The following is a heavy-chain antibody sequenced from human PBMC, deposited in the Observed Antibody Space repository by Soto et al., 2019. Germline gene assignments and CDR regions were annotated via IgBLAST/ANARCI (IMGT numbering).Heavy chain of an antibody. CDR3: ARGLRPVVVRGVTPPYYYYYYMDV. CDR2: MNPNSGNT. J-gene: IGHJ6*03. Sequence: ASVKVSCKASGYTFTSYDINWVRQATGQGLEWMGWMNPNSGNTGYAQKFQGRVTMTRNTSISTAYMELSSLRSEDTAVYYCARGLRPVVVRGVTPPYYYYYYMDVWGKGTTVTVSS. CDR1: GYTFTSYD. V-gene: IGHV1-8*01. D-gene: IGHD3-10*01.